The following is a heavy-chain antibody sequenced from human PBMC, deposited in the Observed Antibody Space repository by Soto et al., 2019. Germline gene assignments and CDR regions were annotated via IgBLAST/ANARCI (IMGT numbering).Heavy chain of an antibody. Sequence: PXGSLILSCAASGFTFSSYGMHWVRQAPGKGLEWVAVIWYDGSNKYYADSVKGRFTISRDNSKNTLYLQMNSLRAEDTAVYYCARERIAARGYYGMDVWGQGTTVTVSS. D-gene: IGHD6-6*01. CDR1: GFTFSSYG. CDR2: IWYDGSNK. CDR3: ARERIAARGYYGMDV. V-gene: IGHV3-33*01. J-gene: IGHJ6*02.